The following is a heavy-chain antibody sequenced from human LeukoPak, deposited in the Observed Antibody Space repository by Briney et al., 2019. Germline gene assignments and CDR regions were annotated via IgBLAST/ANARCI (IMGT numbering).Heavy chain of an antibody. J-gene: IGHJ6*02. V-gene: IGHV3-33*01. CDR2: IWYDGSNK. CDR1: GFTFSSYG. CDR3: ARERAGPYYYGMDV. Sequence: GGSLRLSCAASGFTFSSYGMHWVRKAPGKGLEWVAVIWYDGSNKYYADSVKGRFTISRDNSKNTLYLKMNSLRAEDTAVYYCARERAGPYYYGMDVWGQGTTVTVSS.